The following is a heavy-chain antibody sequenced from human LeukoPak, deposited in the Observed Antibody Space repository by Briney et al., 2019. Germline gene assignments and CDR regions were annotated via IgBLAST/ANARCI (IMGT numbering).Heavy chain of an antibody. CDR2: ISSNGGST. Sequence: GSLRLSCAASGFTFSSYAMHWVRQAPGKGLEYVSAISSNGGSTYYANSVKGRFTISRDNSKNTLYLQMGSLRAEDMAVYYCAKSGRDIVVVPAAIDYWGQGTLVTVSS. V-gene: IGHV3-64*01. D-gene: IGHD2-2*02. CDR3: AKSGRDIVVVPAAIDY. J-gene: IGHJ4*02. CDR1: GFTFSSYA.